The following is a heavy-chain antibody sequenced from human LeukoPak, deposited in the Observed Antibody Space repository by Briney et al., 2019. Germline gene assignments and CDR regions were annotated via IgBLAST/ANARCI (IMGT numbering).Heavy chain of an antibody. J-gene: IGHJ4*02. D-gene: IGHD2-2*02. CDR3: AKDSDEVPAAIGY. CDR1: GFTFSSYG. CDR2: ISYDGSNK. Sequence: PGRSLRLSCAASGFTFSSYGMHWVRQAPGKGLEWVAVISYDGSNKYYADSVKGRFTISRDNSKNTLYLQMSSLRAEDTAVYYCAKDSDEVPAAIGYWGQGTLVTVSS. V-gene: IGHV3-30*18.